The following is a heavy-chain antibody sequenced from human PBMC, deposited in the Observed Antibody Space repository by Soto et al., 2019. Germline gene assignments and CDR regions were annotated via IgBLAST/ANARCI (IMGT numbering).Heavy chain of an antibody. CDR1: GFTFSSYG. D-gene: IGHD2-21*02. V-gene: IGHV3-33*01. Sequence: GGSLRLSCAASGFTFSSYGMHWVRQAPGKGLEWVAVIWYDGSNKYYADSVKGRFTISRDNSKNTLYLQMNSLRAEDTAVYYCARDWRMGDYAFDIWGQGTMVTVSS. CDR3: ARDWRMGDYAFDI. CDR2: IWYDGSNK. J-gene: IGHJ3*02.